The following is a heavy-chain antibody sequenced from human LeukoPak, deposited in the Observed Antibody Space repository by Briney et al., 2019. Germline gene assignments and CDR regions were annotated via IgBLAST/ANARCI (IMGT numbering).Heavy chain of an antibody. CDR2: INQDGSEK. V-gene: IGHV3-7*01. J-gene: IGHJ3*02. Sequence: GSLRLSCAASGFTFKTYYMSWVRQAPGKGLEWVANINQDGSEKNYVASVKGRFTISRDNAKNSLYLQMNSLRAEDTAVYYCAPDAFDIWGQGTMVTVSS. CDR1: GFTFKTYY. CDR3: APDAFDI.